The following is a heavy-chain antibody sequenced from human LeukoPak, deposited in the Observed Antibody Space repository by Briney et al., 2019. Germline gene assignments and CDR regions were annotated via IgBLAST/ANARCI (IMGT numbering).Heavy chain of an antibody. CDR3: ARGSGTSNHLIAY. D-gene: IGHD3-3*02. J-gene: IGHJ4*02. V-gene: IGHV1-46*01. CDR2: INSSGGIT. Sequence: GASVKVSCKASGYTFSSYYMHWVRQAPGQGLEWMGIINSSGGITSYLQKFQGRVTMTRDTSTSTVYMELSSLRSEDTAVYYCARGSGTSNHLIAYWGQGTLVTVSS. CDR1: GYTFSSYY.